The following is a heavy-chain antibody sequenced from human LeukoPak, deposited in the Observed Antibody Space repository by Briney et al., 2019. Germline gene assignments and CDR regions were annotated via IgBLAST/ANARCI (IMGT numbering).Heavy chain of an antibody. CDR2: INPNSGGT. CDR1: GYTFTSYY. CDR3: ARDYYGSGSYLFGYWFDP. D-gene: IGHD3-10*01. J-gene: IGHJ5*02. Sequence: GASVKVSCKASGYTFTSYYMHWVRQAPGQGLEWMGWINPNSGGTNYAQKFQGRVTMTRDTSISTAYMELSRLRSDDTAVYYCARDYYGSGSYLFGYWFDPWGQGTLVTVSS. V-gene: IGHV1-2*02.